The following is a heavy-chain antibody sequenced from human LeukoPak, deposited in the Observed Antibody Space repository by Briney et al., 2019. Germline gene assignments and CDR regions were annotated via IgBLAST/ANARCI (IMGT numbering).Heavy chain of an antibody. D-gene: IGHD3-10*01. CDR3: ARWGTPYYYGSGSAFFDY. Sequence: SETLSLTCAVYGGSFSGYYRSWIRQPPGKGLEWIGEINHSGSTNYNPSLKSRVTISVDTSKNQFSLKLSSVTAADTAVYYCARWGTPYYYGSGSAFFDYWGQGTLVTVSS. CDR2: INHSGST. V-gene: IGHV4-34*01. J-gene: IGHJ4*02. CDR1: GGSFSGYY.